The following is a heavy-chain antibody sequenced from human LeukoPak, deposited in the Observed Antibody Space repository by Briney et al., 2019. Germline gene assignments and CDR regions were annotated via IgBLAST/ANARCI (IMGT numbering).Heavy chain of an antibody. Sequence: PGGSLRLSCAASGFTFSRCAMTWVRQAPGKGLKWVSTITTGDGNTYYADSVKGRFTVSRDDSKNTLYLQMNSLRAEDTAVYYCAKDGGLWVSAHWGDSWGRGTLVTVSS. CDR2: ITTGDGNT. J-gene: IGHJ4*02. D-gene: IGHD7-27*01. V-gene: IGHV3-23*01. CDR3: AKDGGLWVSAHWGDS. CDR1: GFTFSRCA.